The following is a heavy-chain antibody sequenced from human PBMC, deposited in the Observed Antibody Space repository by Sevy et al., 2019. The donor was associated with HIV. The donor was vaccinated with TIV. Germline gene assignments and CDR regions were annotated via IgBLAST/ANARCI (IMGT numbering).Heavy chain of an antibody. CDR1: GFTFSSYW. V-gene: IGHV3-7*03. CDR3: ASPGTKGFDP. Sequence: GESLKIACAASGFTFSSYWMSWVRQAAGKGLEVVASIKQDRSDKYYVDSVKGRFTISRDNAKNSLYLQMTSMRVEDTALYYCASPGTKGFDPWGQGTLVSVSS. J-gene: IGHJ5*02. CDR2: IKQDRSDK. D-gene: IGHD2-8*01.